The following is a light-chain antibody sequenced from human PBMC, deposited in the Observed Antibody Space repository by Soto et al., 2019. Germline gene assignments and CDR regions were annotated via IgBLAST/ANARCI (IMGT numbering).Light chain of an antibody. CDR2: DAS. J-gene: IGKJ2*01. CDR3: QQYDNLYT. Sequence: DLQMTQSPSSLSASVGDRVTITCQASQGISNYLNWYQQKPEKAPKLLIYDASNLETGSPSRFSDSGSATHFSFPNKTLQPESLAPYYCQQYDNLYTFGQGTKLEIK. CDR1: QGISNY. V-gene: IGKV1-33*01.